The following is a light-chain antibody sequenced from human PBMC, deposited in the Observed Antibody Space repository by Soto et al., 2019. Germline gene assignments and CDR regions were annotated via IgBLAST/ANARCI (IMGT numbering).Light chain of an antibody. J-gene: IGLJ2*01. V-gene: IGLV2-23*02. CDR2: EVS. Sequence: QSALTQPASVSGSPGQSITISCTGTSSDVGSYNLVSWYQQHPGKAPKLMIYEVSKRPSGVSNRFSGSKSGNTASLTISGLQAEDEADYYCCSYAGSTGHVVFGGGTKLTVL. CDR1: SSDVGSYNL. CDR3: CSYAGSTGHVV.